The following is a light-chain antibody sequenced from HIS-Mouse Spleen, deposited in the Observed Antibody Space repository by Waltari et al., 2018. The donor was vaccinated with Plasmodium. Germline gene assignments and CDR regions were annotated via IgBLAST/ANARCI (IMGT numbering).Light chain of an antibody. CDR2: DNN. CDR3: GTWDSSLSAGVV. Sequence: QSVLPQPPSVSAAPGPKVTISCSGSSSHIGNNSVSWYQQLPGTAPKLLIYDNNKRPSGIPDRFSGSKSGTSATLGITGLQTGDEADYYCGTWDSSLSAGVVFGGGTKLTVL. CDR1: SSHIGNNS. J-gene: IGLJ2*01. V-gene: IGLV1-51*01.